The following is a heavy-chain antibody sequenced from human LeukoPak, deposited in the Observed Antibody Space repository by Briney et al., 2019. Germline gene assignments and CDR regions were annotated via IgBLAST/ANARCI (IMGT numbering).Heavy chain of an antibody. Sequence: SETLSLTCTVSGGSISSYYWSWIRQPPGKGLEWIGYIYYSGSTNYNPSLKSRVTISVDTSKNQFSLKLSSVTAADTAVYYCARDRDWFDYWGQGTQVTVSS. CDR3: ARDRDWFDY. V-gene: IGHV4-59*01. J-gene: IGHJ4*02. CDR1: GGSISSYY. D-gene: IGHD2-21*01. CDR2: IYYSGST.